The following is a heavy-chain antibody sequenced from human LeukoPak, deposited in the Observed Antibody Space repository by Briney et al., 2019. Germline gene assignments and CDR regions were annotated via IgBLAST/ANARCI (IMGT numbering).Heavy chain of an antibody. CDR2: ISAYNGNT. Sequence: GASVKVSCKASGYTFTSYGISWVRQAPGQGLEWMGWISAYNGNTNYAQKLQGRVTMTRNTSISTAYMELSSLRSEDTAVYYCARAAVAGTNYYYMDVWGKGTTVTISS. CDR1: GYTFTSYG. J-gene: IGHJ6*03. V-gene: IGHV1-18*01. CDR3: ARAAVAGTNYYYMDV. D-gene: IGHD6-19*01.